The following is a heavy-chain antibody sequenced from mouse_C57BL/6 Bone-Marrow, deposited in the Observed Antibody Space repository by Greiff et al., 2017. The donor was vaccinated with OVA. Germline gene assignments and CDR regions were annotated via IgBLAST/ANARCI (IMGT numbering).Heavy chain of an antibody. D-gene: IGHD2-10*01. CDR2: IDPENGDT. CDR3: IPYYGNYVYFDY. J-gene: IGHJ2*01. V-gene: IGHV14-4*01. Sequence: VQLQQSGAELVRPGASVKLSCTASGFNIKDDYMHWVKQRPEQGLEWIGWIDPENGDTESASKFQGKATITADTSSNTAYLQLSSLTSEDTAVYYYIPYYGNYVYFDYWGQGTTLTVSS. CDR1: GFNIKDDY.